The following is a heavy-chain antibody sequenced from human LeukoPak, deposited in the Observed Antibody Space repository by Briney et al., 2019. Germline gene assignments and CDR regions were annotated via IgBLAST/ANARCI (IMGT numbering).Heavy chain of an antibody. CDR2: ISQDAREK. Sequence: VGCLRLSCAASGFTFSSYWMSWVRQAPGKVLEWVANISQDAREKYYVDSVKGRFTISRDNAKNSLYLQMNSLRDEHPAVYYCAGAGACLYWGQGTLVTVSS. CDR1: GFTFSSYW. V-gene: IGHV3-7*04. J-gene: IGHJ4*02. CDR3: AGAGACLY.